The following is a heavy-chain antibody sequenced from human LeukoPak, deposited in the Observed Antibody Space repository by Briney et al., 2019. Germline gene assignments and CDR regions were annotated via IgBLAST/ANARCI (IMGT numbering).Heavy chain of an antibody. CDR2: ISGSGGST. J-gene: IGHJ6*02. Sequence: PGGSLRLSCAASGFTFSSYAMSWVRQAPGKGLEWVSAISGSGGSTYYADSVKGRFTISRDNSKNTLYLQMNSLRAEDTAVYYCAKVKVTTGLWYYYYGMDVWGQGTTVTVS. CDR3: AKVKVTTGLWYYYYGMDV. CDR1: GFTFSSYA. V-gene: IGHV3-23*01. D-gene: IGHD4-17*01.